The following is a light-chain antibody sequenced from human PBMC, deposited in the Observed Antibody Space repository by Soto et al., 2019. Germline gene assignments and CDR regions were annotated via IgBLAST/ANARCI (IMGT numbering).Light chain of an antibody. CDR2: DVN. V-gene: IGLV2-14*03. CDR1: SSDVGAYNH. J-gene: IGLJ2*01. CDR3: SSYASSTSVL. Sequence: QSALTQPASVSVSPGQSITISCTGTSSDVGAYNHVSWYQQHPGKAPKLMIYDVNMWPSGVSHRFSGSKSGYTASLTISGLKAEDEADYYCSSYASSTSVLVGGGTTLTAL.